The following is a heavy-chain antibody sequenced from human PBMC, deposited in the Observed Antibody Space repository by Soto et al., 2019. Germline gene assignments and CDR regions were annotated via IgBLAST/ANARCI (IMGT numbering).Heavy chain of an antibody. CDR3: ARCWNYANEDYYYYGMDV. CDR2: INPSGGST. CDR1: GYTFTSYY. Sequence: GASVKVSCKASGYTFTSYYMHWVRQAPGQGLEWMGIINPSGGSTSYAQKFQGRVTMTRDTSTSTVYMELSSLRSEDTAVYYCARCWNYANEDYYYYGMDVWGQGTTVTVSS. V-gene: IGHV1-46*01. D-gene: IGHD1-7*01. J-gene: IGHJ6*02.